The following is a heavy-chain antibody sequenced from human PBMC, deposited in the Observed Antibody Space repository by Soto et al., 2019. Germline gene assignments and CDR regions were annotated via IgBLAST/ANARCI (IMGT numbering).Heavy chain of an antibody. CDR3: ARRYIAAPATAFDL. J-gene: IGHJ4*02. CDR2: IYPADSDT. V-gene: IGHV5-51*01. Sequence: PGASLQISCQVSGYRFSTYWIHWVRQLPGKGLESVGIIYPADSDTRYSPSFQGQVTISADKTISTTYLQWSSLKASDTAMYFCARRYIAAPATAFDLWGQGTPVTVSS. CDR1: GYRFSTYW. D-gene: IGHD6-13*01.